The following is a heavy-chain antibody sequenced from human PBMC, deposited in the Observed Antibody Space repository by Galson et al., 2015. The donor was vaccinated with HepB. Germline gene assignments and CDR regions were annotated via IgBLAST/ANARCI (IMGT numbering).Heavy chain of an antibody. J-gene: IGHJ4*02. D-gene: IGHD4-17*01. Sequence: SVKVSCKASGYTFTGYYMHWVRQAPGQGLEWMGWINPNSGGTNYAQKFQGWVTTTRDTSISTAYMELSRLRSDDTAVYYCAREHGDYLTNLNYFDYWGQGTLVTVSS. V-gene: IGHV1-2*04. CDR3: AREHGDYLTNLNYFDY. CDR1: GYTFTGYY. CDR2: INPNSGGT.